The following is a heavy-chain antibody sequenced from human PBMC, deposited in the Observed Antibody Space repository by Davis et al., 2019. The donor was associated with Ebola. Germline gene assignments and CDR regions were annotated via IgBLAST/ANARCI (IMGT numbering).Heavy chain of an antibody. CDR2: ISPDGSFK. J-gene: IGHJ4*02. CDR3: ATGLSGRRDY. V-gene: IGHV3-74*01. CDR1: GFTFRNDC. Sequence: GFTFRNDCMPSVRLAPGTGLVWVPRISPDGSFKNYADSVNGRFTIFRDNAKNMGYLQVDSLSADDTALYSCATGLSGRRDYWGQGTVVTVSS. D-gene: IGHD1-26*01.